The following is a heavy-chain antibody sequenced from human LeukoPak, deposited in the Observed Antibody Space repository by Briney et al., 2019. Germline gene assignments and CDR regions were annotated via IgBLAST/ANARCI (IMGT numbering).Heavy chain of an antibody. Sequence: KASETLSLTCAVYGGSFSGYYWSWIRQPPGKGLEWIGEINHSGSTNYNPSLKSRVTISVDTSKNQFSLKLSSVTAADTAVYYCAREMPLYYYYYGSGNDGVRCWFDPWGQGTLVTVSS. CDR3: AREMPLYYYYYGSGNDGVRCWFDP. CDR1: GGSFSGYY. CDR2: INHSGST. J-gene: IGHJ5*02. V-gene: IGHV4-34*01. D-gene: IGHD3-10*01.